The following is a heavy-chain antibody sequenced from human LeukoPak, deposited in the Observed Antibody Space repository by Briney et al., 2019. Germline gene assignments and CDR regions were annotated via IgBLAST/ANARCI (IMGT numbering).Heavy chain of an antibody. CDR1: GFTFSDHG. D-gene: IGHD3-10*01. Sequence: GRSLRLSCAASGFTFSDHGMHWVRQAPGKGLEWVAIIWYNGSKKYYAESVKGRFTISRDNSKNALYLQMSSLRAEDTAVYYCARDPYGSGDGYFDYWGQGTLVTVSS. V-gene: IGHV3-33*01. CDR3: ARDPYGSGDGYFDY. J-gene: IGHJ4*02. CDR2: IWYNGSKK.